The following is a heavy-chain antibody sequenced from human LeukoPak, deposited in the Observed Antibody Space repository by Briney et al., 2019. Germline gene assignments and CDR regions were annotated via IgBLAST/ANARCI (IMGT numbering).Heavy chain of an antibody. CDR3: AKNDCSGGSCSPGEIH. J-gene: IGHJ4*02. V-gene: IGHV3-23*01. CDR2: ISGSGGST. CDR1: GFTFSSYA. Sequence: PGGSLRLSCAASGFTFSSYAMSWVRQAPGKGLEWVSAISGSGGSTYYADSVKGRFTISRDNSKNTLYLQMNSLRAEDTAVYYCAKNDCSGGSCSPGEIHWGQGTLVTVSS. D-gene: IGHD2-15*01.